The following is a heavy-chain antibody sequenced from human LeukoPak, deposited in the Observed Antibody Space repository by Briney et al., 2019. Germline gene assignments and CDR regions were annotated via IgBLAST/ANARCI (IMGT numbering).Heavy chain of an antibody. V-gene: IGHV3-30*04. J-gene: IGHJ5*02. CDR2: ISYDGSNK. CDR3: ERETIAVAGERGWFDP. D-gene: IGHD6-19*01. Sequence: GGSLRLSCAASGFTFSSYAMHWVRQAPGKGLEWVAVISYDGSNKYYADSVKGRFTISRDNSKNTLYLQMNSLRAEDTAVYYCERETIAVAGERGWFDPWGQGTLVTVSS. CDR1: GFTFSSYA.